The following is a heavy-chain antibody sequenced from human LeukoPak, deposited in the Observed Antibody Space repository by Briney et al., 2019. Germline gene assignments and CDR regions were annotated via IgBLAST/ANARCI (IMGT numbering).Heavy chain of an antibody. CDR1: GGSISSYY. CDR2: IYTSGST. J-gene: IGHJ4*02. Sequence: PSETLSLTCTVSGGSISSYYWSWIRQPAGKGLEWIGRIYTSGSTNYNPSLKSRVTMSVDTSKNQFSLKLSSVTAADTAVYYCARRIPYYDFWSGYYRPPTQFDYWGQGTLVTVSS. V-gene: IGHV4-4*07. D-gene: IGHD3-3*01. CDR3: ARRIPYYDFWSGYYRPPTQFDY.